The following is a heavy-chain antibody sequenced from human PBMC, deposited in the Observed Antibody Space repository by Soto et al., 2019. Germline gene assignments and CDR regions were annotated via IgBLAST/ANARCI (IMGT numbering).Heavy chain of an antibody. Sequence: CLRLSCAPVGFTIEDYAMHWIRQAPGEGLEWVSGINWNSGSTGYADSVKGRFTISRDNANNSLHLEMNSLKTEDTALYYCAKGRGALSVVSNWFDPWGQGTLVTVS. CDR2: INWNSGST. J-gene: IGHJ5*02. CDR3: AKGRGALSVVSNWFDP. V-gene: IGHV3-9*01. D-gene: IGHD2-2*01. CDR1: GFTIEDYA.